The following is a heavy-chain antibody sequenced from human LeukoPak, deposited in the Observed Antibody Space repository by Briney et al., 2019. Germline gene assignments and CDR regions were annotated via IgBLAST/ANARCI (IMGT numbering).Heavy chain of an antibody. CDR3: AQGGSGSSFGF. J-gene: IGHJ3*01. CDR1: GFSLSTSGVG. D-gene: IGHD6-13*01. V-gene: IGHV2-5*01. CDR2: TYWNDDK. Sequence: SGPTLVKPTQTLTLTCTFSGFSLSTSGVGVGWIRQPPGKALEWLALTYWNDDKRYSPSLKSRLTITKDTSKNQVVLTMTNMDPVDTATYYCAQGGSGSSFGFWGQGTMVTVSS.